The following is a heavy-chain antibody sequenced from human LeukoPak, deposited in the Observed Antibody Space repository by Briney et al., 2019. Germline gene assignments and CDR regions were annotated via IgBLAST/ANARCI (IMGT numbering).Heavy chain of an antibody. Sequence: SRTLSLTCAISGDSVSSNSAAWNWIRQSPSRGLEWLGRTYYRSKWYNDYAVSVKSRTTINPDTSKNQFSLQLNSVTPEDTAVYYCAREVAVAGTVGYYYYGMDVWGKGTTVTVSS. CDR3: AREVAVAGTVGYYYYGMDV. J-gene: IGHJ6*04. V-gene: IGHV6-1*01. D-gene: IGHD6-19*01. CDR2: TYYRSKWYN. CDR1: GDSVSSNSAA.